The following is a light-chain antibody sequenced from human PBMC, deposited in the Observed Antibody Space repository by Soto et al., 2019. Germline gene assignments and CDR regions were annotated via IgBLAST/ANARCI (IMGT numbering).Light chain of an antibody. Sequence: EIVLTQSPGTLSLSPGERATLSCRASQSVSNNYLAWYQQKPGQAPSLLIYDTSSRATGIPDRVSGSGSGTDFTLTISRLEPEDFAVFDCQQYGTSLFTFGGGAKVEIK. V-gene: IGKV3-20*01. CDR3: QQYGTSLFT. CDR2: DTS. J-gene: IGKJ4*01. CDR1: QSVSNNY.